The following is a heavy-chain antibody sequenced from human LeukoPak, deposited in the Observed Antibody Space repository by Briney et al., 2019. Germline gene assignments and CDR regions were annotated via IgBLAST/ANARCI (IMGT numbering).Heavy chain of an antibody. CDR2: INPRDGST. Sequence: GASVTVSFTSSVHTLNNHFIHWVRQAPGQGLEWMGMINPRDGSTRTLQRFQGRLTMTRDTSTSTLYMGLSSLRSEDTATYFCARGADQEFDFWGQGTLVTVSS. CDR3: ARGADQEFDF. V-gene: IGHV1-46*02. J-gene: IGHJ4*02. CDR1: VHTLNNHF.